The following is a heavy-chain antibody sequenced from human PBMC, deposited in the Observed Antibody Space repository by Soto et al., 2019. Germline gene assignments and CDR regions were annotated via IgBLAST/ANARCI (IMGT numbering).Heavy chain of an antibody. CDR3: ARGGHSSGWYSHPWFDS. CDR1: GWSLSIYA. Sequence: ASVKGSCKAAGWSLSIYAGSWVRQAPGQGLDWMGWMNHNSGNPGYAQKFQGRVNMTRNTSISTDYMELSSLRSEDTAVYYCARGGHSSGWYSHPWFDSWGQGTLVT. J-gene: IGHJ5*01. CDR2: MNHNSGNP. V-gene: IGHV1-8*02. D-gene: IGHD6-19*01.